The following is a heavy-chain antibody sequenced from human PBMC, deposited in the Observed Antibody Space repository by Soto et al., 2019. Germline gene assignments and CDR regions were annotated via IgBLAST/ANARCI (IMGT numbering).Heavy chain of an antibody. D-gene: IGHD6-13*01. CDR3: ARGVPAAGTDWFDP. CDR1: GGSIRNYY. J-gene: IGHJ5*02. V-gene: IGHV4-4*07. CDR2: VSSTGSS. Sequence: QVQLQESGPGLVKPSETLSLSCTVSGGSIRNYYWSWIRQSAEKRLEWIGRVSSTGSSYYNPSLKSRVTISVDTSKNQVSLNLTSVTAADTAVYYCARGVPAAGTDWFDPWGQGTLVTVSS.